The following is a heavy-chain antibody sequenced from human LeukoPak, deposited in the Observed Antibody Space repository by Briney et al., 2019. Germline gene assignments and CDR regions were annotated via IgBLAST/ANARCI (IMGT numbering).Heavy chain of an antibody. D-gene: IGHD2-15*01. CDR2: IRYDGSDK. V-gene: IGHV3-30*02. CDR1: GFTLSTYG. Sequence: GGSLRLSCVASGFTLSTYGMHWVRQAPGKGLEWVAFIRYDGSDKFYGDSVKGRFTTSRDNSKNTLYLQMSRLRVEDTAVYYCAKDLDCSGGTCHKAFDCWGQGTLVTVTS. CDR3: AKDLDCSGGTCHKAFDC. J-gene: IGHJ4*02.